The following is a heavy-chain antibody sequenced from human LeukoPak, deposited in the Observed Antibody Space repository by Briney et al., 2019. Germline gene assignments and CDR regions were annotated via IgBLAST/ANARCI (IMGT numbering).Heavy chain of an antibody. CDR3: ARVTYCSSTSCYKRGPMDV. D-gene: IGHD2-2*02. CDR1: GYTFTSYD. J-gene: IGHJ6*03. V-gene: IGHV1-8*03. CDR2: MNPNSGNT. Sequence: ASVKVSCKASGYTFTSYDINWVRQATGQGLEWMGWMNPNSGNTGYAQKFQGRVTITRNTSISTAYMELSSLRSEDTAVYYCARVTYCSSTSCYKRGPMDVWGKGTSVTVSS.